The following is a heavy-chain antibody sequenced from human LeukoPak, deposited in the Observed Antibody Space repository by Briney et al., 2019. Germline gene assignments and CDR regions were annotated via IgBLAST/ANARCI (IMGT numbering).Heavy chain of an antibody. CDR2: INPDSGDT. CDR1: GYTFSDYY. Sequence: GASVKVSCKASGYTFSDYYIHWVRQAPGQGLEWMGWINPDSGDTNYEQKFQDWDTMTRDTSVNTVYMELSSLKSDDTAVYYCARVGYYYGAGSHFKALDSWGQGTLVIVSS. J-gene: IGHJ4*02. CDR3: ARVGYYYGAGSHFKALDS. D-gene: IGHD3-10*01. V-gene: IGHV1-2*04.